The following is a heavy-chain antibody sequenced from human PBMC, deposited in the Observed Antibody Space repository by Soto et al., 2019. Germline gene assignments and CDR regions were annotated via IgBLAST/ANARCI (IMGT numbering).Heavy chain of an antibody. D-gene: IGHD6-19*01. CDR3: ERGHYSSGWPIDH. V-gene: IGHV4-59*01. J-gene: IGHJ4*02. CDR1: GDSFSDYY. Sequence: PSETLSLTCTVSGDSFSDYYWNWIRQVPGKGLEWIGFVFHSATTSYNPSLKTRVAISDDTSKKQFSLRLTSVTAADTAIYYCERGHYSSGWPIDHWGQGILVTVSS. CDR2: VFHSATT.